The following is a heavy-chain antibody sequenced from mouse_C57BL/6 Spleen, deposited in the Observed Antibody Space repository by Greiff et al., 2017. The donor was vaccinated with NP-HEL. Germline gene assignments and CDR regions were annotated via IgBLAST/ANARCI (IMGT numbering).Heavy chain of an antibody. CDR2: IDPENGDT. CDR3: TTYYGSSYAVDY. V-gene: IGHV14-4*01. D-gene: IGHD1-1*01. Sequence: DVQLQESGAELVRPGASVKLSCTASGFNIKDDYMHWVKQRPEQGLEWIGWIDPENGDTEYASKFQGKATITADTSSNTAYLQLSSLTSEDTAVYYCTTYYGSSYAVDYWGQGTTLTVSS. CDR1: GFNIKDDY. J-gene: IGHJ2*01.